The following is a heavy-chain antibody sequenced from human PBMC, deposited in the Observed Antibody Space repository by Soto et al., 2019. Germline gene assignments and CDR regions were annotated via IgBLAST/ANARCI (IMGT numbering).Heavy chain of an antibody. J-gene: IGHJ3*02. CDR2: IYPGDSDT. D-gene: IGHD3-9*01. Sequence: GESLKISCKVSGYSFTSYWIGWVRQMPGKGLEWMGIIYPGDSDTKYSPSFQGQVTISADKSISTAYLRWSSLKASDTAMYYCARPVDILTGYDAFDIWGQGTMVTVSS. CDR3: ARPVDILTGYDAFDI. CDR1: GYSFTSYW. V-gene: IGHV5-51*01.